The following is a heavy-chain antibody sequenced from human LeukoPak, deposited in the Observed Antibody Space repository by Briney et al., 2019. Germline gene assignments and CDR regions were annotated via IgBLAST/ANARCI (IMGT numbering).Heavy chain of an antibody. D-gene: IGHD6-6*01. Sequence: ASVKVSCKASGYTFTSYGISWVRQAPGQGLEWMGWINTNTGNPTYAQGFTGRFVFSLDTSVSTAYLQISSLKAEDTAVYYRARAYSRYSSSSGYWGQGTLVTVSS. V-gene: IGHV7-4-1*02. CDR1: GYTFTSYG. J-gene: IGHJ4*02. CDR3: ARAYSRYSSSSGY. CDR2: INTNTGNP.